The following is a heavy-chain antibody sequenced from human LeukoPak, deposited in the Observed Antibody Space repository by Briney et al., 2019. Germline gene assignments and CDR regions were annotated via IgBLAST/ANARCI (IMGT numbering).Heavy chain of an antibody. CDR1: GGSISSGGYY. D-gene: IGHD3-3*01. CDR2: IYYSGST. Sequence: PSQTLSLTCTVSGGSISSGGYYWSWIRQHPGKGLEWIGYIYYSGSTYYNPSLKSRVTISVDTSKNQFSLKLSSVTAADTAVYYCARQNAVAPDDFWSGYLDYWGQGTLVTVSS. CDR3: ARQNAVAPDDFWSGYLDY. V-gene: IGHV4-31*03. J-gene: IGHJ4*02.